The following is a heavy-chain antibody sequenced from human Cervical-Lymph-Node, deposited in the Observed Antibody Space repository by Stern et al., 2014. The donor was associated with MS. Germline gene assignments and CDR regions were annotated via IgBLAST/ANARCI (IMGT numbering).Heavy chain of an antibody. CDR1: GYTFTSDD. J-gene: IGHJ4*02. Sequence: QVQLVQSGAEVKKPGASVQVSCKTSGYTFTSDDINWVRQASGQGLEWMGWMNPDSGDTGYAQKFQGRLTITRDTAISTAYMELTTRRSEDTAVYYGTKAWDSWGQGTLVTVSS. CDR2: MNPDSGDT. V-gene: IGHV1-8*01. CDR3: TKAWDS.